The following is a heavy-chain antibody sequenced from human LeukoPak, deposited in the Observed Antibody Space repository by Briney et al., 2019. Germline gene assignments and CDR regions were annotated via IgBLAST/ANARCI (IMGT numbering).Heavy chain of an antibody. CDR3: ARLTTTLYYYYGMDV. CDR2: ISAYNGNT. CDR1: GYTFTSYG. Sequence: ASVKVSCKASGYTFTSYGISWVRQAPGQGLEWMGWISAYNGNTNYAQKLQGRVTMTTDTSTSTAYMELRSLRSEDTAVYYCARLTTTLYYYYGMDVWGQGTTVTVSS. J-gene: IGHJ6*02. D-gene: IGHD4-4*01. V-gene: IGHV1-18*01.